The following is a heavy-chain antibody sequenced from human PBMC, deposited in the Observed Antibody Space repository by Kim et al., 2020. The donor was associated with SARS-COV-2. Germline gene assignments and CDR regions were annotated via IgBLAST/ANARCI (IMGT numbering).Heavy chain of an antibody. V-gene: IGHV3-48*02. CDR3: ARDSRTRVRSRTIFGVVMQVTAAFDI. J-gene: IGHJ3*02. CDR2: ISSSSSTI. D-gene: IGHD3-3*01. CDR1: GFTFSSYS. Sequence: GGSLRLSCAASGFTFSSYSMNWVRQAPGKGLEWVSYISSSSSTIYYADSVKGRFTISRDNAKNSLYLQMNSLRDEDTAVYYCARDSRTRVRSRTIFGVVMQVTAAFDIWGQGTMVTVSS.